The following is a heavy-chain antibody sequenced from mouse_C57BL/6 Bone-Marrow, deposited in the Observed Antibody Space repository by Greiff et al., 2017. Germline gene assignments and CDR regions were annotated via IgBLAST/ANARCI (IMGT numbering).Heavy chain of an antibody. D-gene: IGHD1-1*01. CDR1: GYTFTSYW. CDR3: ARYYYYGSSYAMDY. V-gene: IGHV1-55*01. CDR2: IYPGSGST. J-gene: IGHJ4*01. Sequence: VQLQQPGAELVKPGASVKMSCKASGYTFTSYWITWVKQRPGQGLEWIGDIYPGSGSTNYNEKFKSKATLTVDTSSSPAYMQLSSLTSEDSAVYYCARYYYYGSSYAMDYWGQGTSVTVSS.